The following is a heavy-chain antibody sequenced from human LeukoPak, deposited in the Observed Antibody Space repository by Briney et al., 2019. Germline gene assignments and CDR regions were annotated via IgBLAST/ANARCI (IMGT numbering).Heavy chain of an antibody. CDR3: SRGDDFSGDS. CDR2: IHPDGIEK. V-gene: IGHV3-7*04. Sequence: GGSLRLSCAASGFTFRTYWMSWVRQAPGKGLEWVANIHPDGIEKYHVDSVKGRFTIFRDNARNLLYLQMSSLRADDTAVYYWSRGDDFSGDSWGQGTLVTVSS. J-gene: IGHJ5*01. D-gene: IGHD2-21*02. CDR1: GFTFRTYW.